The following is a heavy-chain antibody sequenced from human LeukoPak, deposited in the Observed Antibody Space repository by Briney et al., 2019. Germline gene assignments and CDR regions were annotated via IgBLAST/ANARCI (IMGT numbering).Heavy chain of an antibody. CDR1: GYTFTGYY. V-gene: IGHV1-2*02. J-gene: IGHJ4*02. CDR2: INPNSGGT. D-gene: IGHD2-15*01. Sequence: ASVKVSCKASGYTFTGYYMHWVRQAPGQGLEWMGWINPNSGGTNYAQKFQGRVTMTRDTSISTAYMGLSRLRSDDTAVYYCARVVGAVAAVFDYWGQGTLVTVSS. CDR3: ARVVGAVAAVFDY.